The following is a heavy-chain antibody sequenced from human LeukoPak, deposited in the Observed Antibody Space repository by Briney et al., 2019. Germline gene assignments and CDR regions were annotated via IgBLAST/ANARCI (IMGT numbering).Heavy chain of an antibody. J-gene: IGHJ4*02. CDR2: IRFDGSTH. CDR1: GFTFSSSG. V-gene: IGHV3-30*02. CDR3: ATETRGSYSEY. D-gene: IGHD1-26*01. Sequence: GGSLRLSRTASGFTFSSSGMNWVRQAPGKGLEWVAFIRFDGSTHYYADSVKGRFTVSRDNSKNTLYLQMNSLRDEDTAVYYCATETRGSYSEYWGQGTLLTVSS.